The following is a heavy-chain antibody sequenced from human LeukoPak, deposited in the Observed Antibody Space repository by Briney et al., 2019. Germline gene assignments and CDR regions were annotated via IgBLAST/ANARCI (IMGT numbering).Heavy chain of an antibody. J-gene: IGHJ6*03. CDR3: ARKYCSSTSCYRHYYYYMTS. Sequence: GSSVKVSCKASGGTFSSYAISWVRQAPGQGLEWMGWINPNSGGTNYAQKFQGRVTMTRDTSISTAYMELSRLRSDDTAVYYCARKYCSSTSCYRHYYYYMTSGAKGPRSPSP. D-gene: IGHD2-2*01. CDR1: GGTFSSYA. CDR2: INPNSGGT. V-gene: IGHV1-2*02.